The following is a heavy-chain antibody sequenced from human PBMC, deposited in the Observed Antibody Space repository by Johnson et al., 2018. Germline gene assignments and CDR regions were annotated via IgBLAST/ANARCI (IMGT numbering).Heavy chain of an antibody. CDR2: FYNSGST. Sequence: QVQLQESGPGLVKPSETLSLTCTVSGGSISSYYWSWIRQPPGKGLEWIGYFYNSGSTKYNPSLKSRVTISVDMSKNQFSLNLTSVTASDTAVDYCARGAGSGGGSYYYYLYGWGKGTTVTVSS. CDR3: ARGAGSGGGSYYYYLYG. CDR1: GGSISSYY. D-gene: IGHD3-16*01. J-gene: IGHJ6*03. V-gene: IGHV4-59*01.